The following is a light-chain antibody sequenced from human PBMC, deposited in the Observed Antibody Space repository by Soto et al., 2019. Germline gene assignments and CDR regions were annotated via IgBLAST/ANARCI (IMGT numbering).Light chain of an antibody. V-gene: IGKV1-17*03. CDR1: QGMNNS. Sequence: DIQMTQSPSAMSASLGDRVTITCRARQGMNNSLAWFQQKPGRVPKRLIYGASTLQSWAPSRFSGSASGTAFTRTISRLQPEDFASYYCLQYNSYPFTFGRGTKVEIK. CDR2: GAS. CDR3: LQYNSYPFT. J-gene: IGKJ4*01.